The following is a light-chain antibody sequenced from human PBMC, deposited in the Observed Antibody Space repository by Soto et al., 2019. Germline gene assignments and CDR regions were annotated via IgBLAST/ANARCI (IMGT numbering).Light chain of an antibody. V-gene: IGKV1-39*01. CDR2: AAS. Sequence: DIQMTQSPSSLSASVGDRVTITCRASKSISSYLNWYKQKPRKAPELLIYAASSLQSGVPSRFSGSGSGTDFTLTISSLQPEDFATYYCQQSYSIPFTFGQGTSLEIK. CDR3: QQSYSIPFT. CDR1: KSISSY. J-gene: IGKJ2*01.